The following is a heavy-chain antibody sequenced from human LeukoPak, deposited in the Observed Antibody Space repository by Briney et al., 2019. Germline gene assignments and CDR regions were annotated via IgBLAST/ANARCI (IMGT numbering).Heavy chain of an antibody. V-gene: IGHV3-23*01. CDR3: AGDSYDFPDCTY. J-gene: IGHJ4*02. CDR1: GFTFSSYA. D-gene: IGHD3-3*01. CDR2: ISGSGGST. Sequence: GGSLRLSCAASGFTFSSYAMSWVRQAPGKGLEWVSAISGSGGSTYYADSVKGRFTISRDNAKNSLYLQMNSLRAEDTAVYYCAGDSYDFPDCTYWGQGTLVTVSS.